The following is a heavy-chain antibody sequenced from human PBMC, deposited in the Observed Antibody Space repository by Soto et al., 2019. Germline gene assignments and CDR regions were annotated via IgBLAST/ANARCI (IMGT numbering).Heavy chain of an antibody. V-gene: IGHV3-23*01. CDR2: ITNRGDSA. J-gene: IGHJ6*02. CDR3: AKSRVGVLRGVDV. D-gene: IGHD1-26*01. Sequence: EVQLLESGGALVHPGGSLRLSCAASGFSFASYAMTWVRQAPGRGLEWVSTITNRGDSAYYADSVRGRFTISRDNSENTLFVQMNDLRAEDTALYYCAKSRVGVLRGVDVWGQGTTVTVSS. CDR1: GFSFASYA.